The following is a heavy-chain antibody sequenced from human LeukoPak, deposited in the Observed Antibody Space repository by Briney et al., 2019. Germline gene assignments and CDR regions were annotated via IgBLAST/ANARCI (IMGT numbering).Heavy chain of an antibody. CDR2: IGGGGGST. CDR3: AKGGKWDVTPFDY. J-gene: IGHJ4*02. V-gene: IGHV3-23*01. Sequence: GGSLRLSCAASGFTFTSYSMNWVRQAPGKGLEWVSTIGGGGGSTYYADSVKGRFTISRDNSKNTLYLQVNSLRAEDTAVYYCAKGGKWDVTPFDYWGQGTLVTVSS. D-gene: IGHD1-26*01. CDR1: GFTFTSYS.